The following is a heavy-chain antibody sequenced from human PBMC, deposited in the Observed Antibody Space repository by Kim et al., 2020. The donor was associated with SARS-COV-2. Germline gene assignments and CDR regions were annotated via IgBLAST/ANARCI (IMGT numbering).Heavy chain of an antibody. Sequence: GGSLRLSCAASGFTFDDYAMHWVRQAPGKGLEWVSGISWNSGSIGYADSVKGRFTISRDNAKNSLYLQMNSLRAEDTALYYCAKDMECSSTSCYVWSFDYWGQGTLVTVSS. CDR3: AKDMECSSTSCYVWSFDY. D-gene: IGHD2-2*01. V-gene: IGHV3-9*01. J-gene: IGHJ4*02. CDR1: GFTFDDYA. CDR2: ISWNSGSI.